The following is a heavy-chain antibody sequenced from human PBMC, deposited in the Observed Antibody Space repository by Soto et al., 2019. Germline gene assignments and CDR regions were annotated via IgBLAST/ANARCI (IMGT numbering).Heavy chain of an antibody. CDR3: ARDIYSYGSVGTPDI. Sequence: GGSMRLSCVASGFRFSGQSMHWVRQAPGKGLEWVAAISNDGDRQLYADSVKDRFTISRDNSRNTLDLQMNNLRTEDTGVYFCARDIYSYGSVGTPDIWGQGTMVTVSS. D-gene: IGHD5-18*01. CDR2: ISNDGDRQ. J-gene: IGHJ3*02. V-gene: IGHV3-30-3*01. CDR1: GFRFSGQS.